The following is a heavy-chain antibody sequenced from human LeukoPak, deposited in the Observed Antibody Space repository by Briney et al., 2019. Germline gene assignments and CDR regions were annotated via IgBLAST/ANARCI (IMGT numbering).Heavy chain of an antibody. CDR2: IRYDGSSN. J-gene: IGHJ4*01. D-gene: IGHD3-10*01. CDR1: GFTFSSYG. CDR3: AKISWDSSASGSFDY. V-gene: IGHV3-30*02. Sequence: AGGSLRLSCVASGFTFSSYGMHWVRQAPGKGLEWVAFIRYDGSSNYYEDSVKGRFTISRDNSKNTVFLQMNSLRPEDTAVYYCAKISWDSSASGSFDYWGQGTLVTVSS.